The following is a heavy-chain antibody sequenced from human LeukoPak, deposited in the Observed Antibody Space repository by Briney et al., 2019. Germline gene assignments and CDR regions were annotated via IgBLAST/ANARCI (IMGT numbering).Heavy chain of an antibody. CDR1: GFTFSNYP. Sequence: GGSLRLSCAASGFTFSNYPMSWVRQVPGKRLDSVSAISSGAGTTGYADSVKGRFTISRDNSKSTLYLQMNSLRAEDTAVYYCAKDLEQSYSGWSTSYDAWGQGALVTVSS. CDR3: AKDLEQSYSGWSTSYDA. CDR2: ISSGAGTT. V-gene: IGHV3-23*01. J-gene: IGHJ5*02. D-gene: IGHD6-19*01.